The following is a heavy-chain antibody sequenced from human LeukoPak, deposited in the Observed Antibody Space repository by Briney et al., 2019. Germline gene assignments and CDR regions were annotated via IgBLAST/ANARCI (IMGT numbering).Heavy chain of an antibody. CDR2: IIPNNGDT. CDR1: GYTFTDYY. Sequence: VASVTVSCKASGYTFTDYYIHWVRQAPGQGLEWMGRIIPNNGDTNYAQNFQGRVTMTRDTSISTAYMELSSLRSDDTAVYYCARGSWLAKGGFFDYWGQGTLVTVSS. CDR3: ARGSWLAKGGFFDY. D-gene: IGHD6-19*01. J-gene: IGHJ4*02. V-gene: IGHV1-2*06.